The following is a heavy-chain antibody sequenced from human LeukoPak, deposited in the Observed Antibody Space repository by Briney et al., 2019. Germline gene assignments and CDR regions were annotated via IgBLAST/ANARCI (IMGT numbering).Heavy chain of an antibody. CDR2: IYHSGST. CDR1: AGSIRSGGYY. D-gene: IGHD3-22*01. V-gene: IGHV4-30-2*01. J-gene: IGHJ4*02. Sequence: SETLSLTCTVSAGSIRSGGYYWSWFRQPPGEGLEWIGYIYHSGSTYYNPSLKSRVTISVDRSKNQFSLKLSSVTAADTAVYYCARDHDSSGYYPDYWGQGTLVTVSS. CDR3: ARDHDSSGYYPDY.